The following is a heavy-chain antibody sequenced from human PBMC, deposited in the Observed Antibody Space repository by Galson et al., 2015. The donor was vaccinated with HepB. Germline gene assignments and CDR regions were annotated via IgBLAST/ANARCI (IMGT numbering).Heavy chain of an antibody. CDR2: IYSGGST. Sequence: SLRLSCAASGFTVSSNYMSWVRQAPGKGLEWVSVIYSGGSTYYADSVKGRFTISRDNSKNSLYLQMNSLRAGDTAVYYCARASWRDGGAFDIWGQGTMVTVSS. J-gene: IGHJ3*02. CDR1: GFTVSSNY. D-gene: IGHD3-16*01. CDR3: ARASWRDGGAFDI. V-gene: IGHV3-53*01.